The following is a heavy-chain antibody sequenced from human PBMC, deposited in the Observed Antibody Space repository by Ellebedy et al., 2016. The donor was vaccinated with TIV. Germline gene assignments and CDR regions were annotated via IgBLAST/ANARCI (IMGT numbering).Heavy chain of an antibody. CDR3: ARCRQSYGMDV. V-gene: IGHV3-66*01. J-gene: IGHJ6*02. Sequence: PGGSLRLSCAASEVTVSSNYMRWVRHAPGKGLASVPFIYRGGSTYYADSVKGRYTVSRDNSKNTLYLQMNSRRAEDTAVYYCARCRQSYGMDVWGQGTTVTVSS. CDR1: EVTVSSNY. CDR2: IYRGGST.